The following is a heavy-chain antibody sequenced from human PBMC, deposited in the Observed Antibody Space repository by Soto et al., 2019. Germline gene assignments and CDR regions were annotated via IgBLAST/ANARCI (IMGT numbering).Heavy chain of an antibody. V-gene: IGHV4-59*08. CDR1: GGSFSGFY. CDR3: ARQGGSYGSGSYYTGYYYYYMDV. CDR2: IYYSGST. J-gene: IGHJ6*03. Sequence: PSETLSLTCGVYGGSFSGFYWSWIRQPPGKGLEWIGYIYYSGSTNYNPSLKSRVTISVDTSKNQFSLKLSSVTAADTAVYYCARQGGSYGSGSYYTGYYYYYMDVWGKGTTVTVSS. D-gene: IGHD3-10*01.